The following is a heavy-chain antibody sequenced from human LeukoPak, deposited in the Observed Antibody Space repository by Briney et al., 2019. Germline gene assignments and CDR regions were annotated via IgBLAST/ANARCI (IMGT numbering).Heavy chain of an antibody. Sequence: PGGSLRLSCEASGFTFSIYAMSWVRQTPGKGLQWVSPITSRDGTTYYADSVKGRFAISRDNSENTLYLRMSSLRAEDTAIYYCARDRPNYHGSDGHYYRRDGDHWGQGTLSPSPQ. J-gene: IGHJ5*02. CDR1: GFTFSIYA. CDR3: ARDRPNYHGSDGHYYRRDGDH. D-gene: IGHD3-22*01. V-gene: IGHV3-23*01. CDR2: ITSRDGTT.